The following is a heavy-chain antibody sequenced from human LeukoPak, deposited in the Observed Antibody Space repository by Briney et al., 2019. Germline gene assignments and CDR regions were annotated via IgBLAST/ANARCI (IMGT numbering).Heavy chain of an antibody. CDR3: LKGSQGPIWQQLVPDH. CDR2: ISDNGANT. Sequence: PGGSLRLSCPASGFAFSTHAMHWVRQAPGRGLEHVSTISDNGANTYYADSVKGRFTISRDTSKNTLYLQMNSLRGDDTAVYYCLKGSQGPIWQQLVPDHWGQGTLVTVSS. V-gene: IGHV3-64D*06. J-gene: IGHJ4*02. D-gene: IGHD6-13*01. CDR1: GFAFSTHA.